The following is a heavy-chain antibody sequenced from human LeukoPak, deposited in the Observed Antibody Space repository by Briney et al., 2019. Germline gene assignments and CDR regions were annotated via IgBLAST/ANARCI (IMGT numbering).Heavy chain of an antibody. Sequence: SETLSLTCTVSGGSISSGGYYWSWIRQHPGKGLEWIGYIYYSGSTYYNPSLKSRVTISVDTSKNQFSLKLSSVTAADTAVYYCARSSTDSYYYMDVWGKGTTVTVSS. CDR3: ARSSTDSYYYMDV. CDR1: GGSISSGGYY. D-gene: IGHD3-3*02. J-gene: IGHJ6*03. V-gene: IGHV4-31*03. CDR2: IYYSGST.